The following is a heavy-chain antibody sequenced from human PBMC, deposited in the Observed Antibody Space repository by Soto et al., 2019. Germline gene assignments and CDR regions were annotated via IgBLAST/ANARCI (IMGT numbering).Heavy chain of an antibody. V-gene: IGHV1-69*13. CDR3: AKDPRTVTMIPAFDI. CDR2: IIPIFGTA. CDR1: GGTFSSYA. D-gene: IGHD3-22*01. J-gene: IGHJ3*02. Sequence: GASVKVSCKASGGTFSSYAISWVRQAPGQGLEWMGGIIPIFGTANYAQKFQGRVTITADESTSTAYMELSSLRSEDTAVYYCAKDPRTVTMIPAFDIWGQGTMVTV.